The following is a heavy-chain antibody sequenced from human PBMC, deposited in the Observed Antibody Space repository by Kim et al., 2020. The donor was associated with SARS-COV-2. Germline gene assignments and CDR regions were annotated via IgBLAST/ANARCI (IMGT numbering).Heavy chain of an antibody. CDR3: AREAVAEPPRPYYYDSSGYFYYYGMDV. V-gene: IGHV1-18*01. D-gene: IGHD3-22*01. CDR1: GYTFTSYG. Sequence: ASVKVSCKASGYTFTSYGISWVRQAPGQGLEWMGWISAYNGNTNYAQKLQGRVTMTTDTSTSTAYMELRSLRSDDTAVYYCAREAVAEPPRPYYYDSSGYFYYYGMDVWGQGTTVTVSS. J-gene: IGHJ6*02. CDR2: ISAYNGNT.